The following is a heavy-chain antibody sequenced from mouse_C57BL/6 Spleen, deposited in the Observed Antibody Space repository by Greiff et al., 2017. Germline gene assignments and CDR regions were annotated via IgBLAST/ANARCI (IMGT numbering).Heavy chain of an antibody. J-gene: IGHJ1*03. CDR1: GFTFTDYY. V-gene: IGHV7-3*01. CDR2: IRNKANGYTT. CDR3: ARDYYGSSFHWYFDV. D-gene: IGHD1-1*01. Sequence: EVQLVESGGGLVQPGGSLSLSCAASGFTFTDYYMSWVRQPPGKALEWLGFIRNKANGYTTEYSASVKGRFTISRDNSHSSLYLQMSALRAEDSATYYCARDYYGSSFHWYFDVWGTGTTVTVSS.